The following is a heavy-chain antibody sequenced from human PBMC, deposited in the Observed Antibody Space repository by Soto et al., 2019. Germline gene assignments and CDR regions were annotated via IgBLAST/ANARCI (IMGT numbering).Heavy chain of an antibody. CDR1: GFTFSSYS. CDR3: ARRCSGGSCYASGDP. CDR2: ISSSSRYI. V-gene: IGHV3-21*01. Sequence: EVQLVESGGGLVKPGGSLRLSCAASGFTFSSYSMNWVRQAPGKGLEWVSSISSSSRYIYYADSVKGRFTISRDNAKNSLYLQMNSLRAEDTAVYYCARRCSGGSCYASGDPWGQGTLVTVSS. J-gene: IGHJ5*02. D-gene: IGHD2-15*01.